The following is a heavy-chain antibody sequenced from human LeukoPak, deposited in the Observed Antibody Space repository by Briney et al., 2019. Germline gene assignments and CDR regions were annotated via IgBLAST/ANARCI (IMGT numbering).Heavy chain of an antibody. Sequence: PSETLSLTCTVSGGSISTRNYYWGWIRQPPGKGLEWIGSIYYSGSTYYHPSLKSRVTISVDTSKNQFSLKLTSVTAADTAVYYCARSKWDIVLMVYAIRSNWFDPWGQGTLVTVSS. J-gene: IGHJ5*02. CDR3: ARSKWDIVLMVYAIRSNWFDP. CDR2: IYYSGST. V-gene: IGHV4-39*01. D-gene: IGHD2-8*01. CDR1: GGSISTRNYY.